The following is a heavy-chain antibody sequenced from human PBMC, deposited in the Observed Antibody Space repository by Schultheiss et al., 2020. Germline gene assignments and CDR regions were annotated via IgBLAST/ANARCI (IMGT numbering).Heavy chain of an antibody. CDR2: IYYSGST. Sequence: SETLSLTCTVSGGSISSYYWSWIRQPPGKGLEWIGYIYYSGSTNYNPSLKSRVTISVDTSKNQFSLKLSSVTAADTAVYYCARSSYTGGFDYWGQGTLFTVSS. J-gene: IGHJ4*02. CDR3: ARSSYTGGFDY. CDR1: GGSISSYY. D-gene: IGHD2-2*02. V-gene: IGHV4-59*08.